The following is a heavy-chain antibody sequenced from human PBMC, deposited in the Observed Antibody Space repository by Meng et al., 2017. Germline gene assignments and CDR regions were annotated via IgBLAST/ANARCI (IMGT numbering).Heavy chain of an antibody. D-gene: IGHD5-18*01. CDR3: ARRGADAAMVYYYYGMDV. J-gene: IGHJ6*02. CDR2: IIPIFGTA. V-gene: IGHV1-69*05. CDR1: GGTFSSYA. Sequence: SVKVSCKASGGTFSSYAISWVRQAPGQGLEWMGGIIPIFGTANYAQKFQGRVTITTVESTSTAYMELSSLRSEDTAVYYCARRGADAAMVYYYYGMDVWGQGTTVTVSS.